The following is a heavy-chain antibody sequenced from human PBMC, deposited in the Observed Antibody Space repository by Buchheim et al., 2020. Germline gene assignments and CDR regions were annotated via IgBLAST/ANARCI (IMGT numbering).Heavy chain of an antibody. Sequence: QVQLQESGPGLVKPSQTLSLTCTVSGGSISSGSYYWSWIRQPAGKGLEWIGRIYTSGSTNYNPSLKSRVTISVDTSNQFSLKLSSVTAADTAVYYCARGTYYDYIWGSYRYTHFDYWGQGTL. CDR1: GGSISSGSYY. CDR3: ARGTYYDYIWGSYRYTHFDY. V-gene: IGHV4-61*02. D-gene: IGHD3-16*02. J-gene: IGHJ4*02. CDR2: IYTSGST.